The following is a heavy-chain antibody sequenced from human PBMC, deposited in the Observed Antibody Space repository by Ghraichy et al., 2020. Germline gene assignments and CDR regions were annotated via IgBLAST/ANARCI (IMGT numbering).Heavy chain of an antibody. J-gene: IGHJ5*02. D-gene: IGHD2-2*02. V-gene: IGHV1-18*01. CDR1: GYTFTSYG. CDR2: ISAYNGNT. Sequence: ASMKVFCKASGYTFTSYGISWVRQAPGQGLEWMGWISAYNGNTNYAQKLQGRVTMTTDTSTSTAYMELRSLRSDDTAVYYCARDASDCSSTSCYIGGWFDPWGQGTLVTVSS. CDR3: ARDASDCSSTSCYIGGWFDP.